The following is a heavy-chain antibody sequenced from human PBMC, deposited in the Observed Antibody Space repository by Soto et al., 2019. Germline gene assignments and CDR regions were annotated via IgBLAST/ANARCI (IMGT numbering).Heavy chain of an antibody. J-gene: IGHJ6*02. D-gene: IGHD6-13*01. CDR1: GYTFTSYY. V-gene: IGHV1-46*03. CDR2: INPSGGST. CDR3: ARGSSSWLAYYYYGMDV. Sequence: ASVTVSCKTSGYTFTSYYMHWVRQAPGQGLEWMGIINPSGGSTSYAQKFQGRVTMTRDTSTSTVYMELSSLRSEDTAVYYCARGSSSWLAYYYYGMDVWGQGTTVTVSS.